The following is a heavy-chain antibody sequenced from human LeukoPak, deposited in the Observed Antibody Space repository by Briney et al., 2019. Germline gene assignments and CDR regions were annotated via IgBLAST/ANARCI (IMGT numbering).Heavy chain of an antibody. CDR3: ARAGTYSDYKVFDT. CDR1: RFIFSNYY. V-gene: IGHV3-11*01. Sequence: GGSLRLSCAASRFIFSNYYMSWIRQTPGKGLEWIANIGTDGSSENYADSAKGRFTISRDNARNSLFLQMSSLRVEDTAVYFCARAGTYSDYKVFDTWGQGTLVTVAS. D-gene: IGHD4-11*01. CDR2: IGTDGSSE. J-gene: IGHJ5*02.